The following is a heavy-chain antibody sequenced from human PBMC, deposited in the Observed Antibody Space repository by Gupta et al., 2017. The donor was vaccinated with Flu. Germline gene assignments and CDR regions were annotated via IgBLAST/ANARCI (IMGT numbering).Heavy chain of an antibody. Sequence: AQLVESGGGVVQPGGSLRLSCVASGFPFRTHSMHWVRLAPGKGLEWVGSISNDGSNNYSVDYVTGRFIISRDNSKNTLYLEMNGLKAEDTAVYYCAGDPGPESYLYYMDLWGTGTTVTVSS. CDR3: AGDPGPESYLYYMDL. V-gene: IGHV3-30*03. CDR2: ISNDGSNN. CDR1: GFPFRTHS. D-gene: IGHD1-14*01. J-gene: IGHJ6*03.